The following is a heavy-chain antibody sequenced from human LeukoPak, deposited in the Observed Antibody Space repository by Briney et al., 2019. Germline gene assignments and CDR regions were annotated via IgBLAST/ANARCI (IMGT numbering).Heavy chain of an antibody. CDR2: ISSTGGTI. D-gene: IGHD2-15*01. V-gene: IGHV3-48*01. CDR1: GFTFSNYL. Sequence: PGGSLRLSCAGSGFTFSNYLMNWVRQAPGKGLEWVSFISSTGGTIYYADSVKGRFTVSRDNAKKSLLLQMNSLRAEDTALYYCARGYSRAAFDIWGQGTMVTVSS. CDR3: ARGYSRAAFDI. J-gene: IGHJ3*02.